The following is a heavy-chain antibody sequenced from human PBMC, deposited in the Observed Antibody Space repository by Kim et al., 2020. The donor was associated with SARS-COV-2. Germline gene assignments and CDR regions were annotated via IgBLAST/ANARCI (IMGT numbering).Heavy chain of an antibody. CDR1: GASLSGYY. V-gene: IGHV4-59*01. CDR3: ARGSGYDPYFDY. D-gene: IGHD5-12*01. J-gene: IGHJ4*02. Sequence: SETLSLTCSASGASLSGYYYNWVRLPPGKGLEWIGYLYSSGRTNYNPSLRGRVTISVDTSKNTFSLRLIAVTAADTAIYCCARGSGYDPYFDYWGQGLLVTVSS. CDR2: LYSSGRT.